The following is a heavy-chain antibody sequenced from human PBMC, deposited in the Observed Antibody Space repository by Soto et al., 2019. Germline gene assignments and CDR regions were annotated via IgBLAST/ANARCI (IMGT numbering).Heavy chain of an antibody. Sequence: SETLSLTCTVSGGSISSYYWSWIRQPPGKGLEWIGYIYSSGSTNYNPSLKSRVTMSVDTSKNQFSLKLNSVTAADTAVYYCARHNKVTRRKYSFASWGQGTLVTVSS. J-gene: IGHJ4*02. CDR1: GGSISSYY. CDR3: ARHNKVTRRKYSFAS. D-gene: IGHD2-21*02. CDR2: IYSSGST. V-gene: IGHV4-59*08.